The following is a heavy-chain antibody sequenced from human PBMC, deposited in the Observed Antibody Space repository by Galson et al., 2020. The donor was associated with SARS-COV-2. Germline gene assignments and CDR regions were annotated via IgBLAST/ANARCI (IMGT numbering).Heavy chain of an antibody. CDR3: AGDFWDIVVVVAATLPGY. CDR1: GFTLSSYA. V-gene: IGHV3-30*04. D-gene: IGHD2-15*01. Sequence: GGSLRPSCAASGFTLSSYAMHWVRQPPGKGLEWVAVISFDGSHKYYTDSVKGRFSISRDNSKNTLYLQMNSLRAEDTAVYYCAGDFWDIVVVVAATLPGYWGQGTLVTVSS. J-gene: IGHJ4*02. CDR2: ISFDGSHK.